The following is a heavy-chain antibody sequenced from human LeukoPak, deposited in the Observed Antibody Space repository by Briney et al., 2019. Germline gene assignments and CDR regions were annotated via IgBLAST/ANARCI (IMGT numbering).Heavy chain of an antibody. CDR1: GFTFSSYA. V-gene: IGHV3-23*01. CDR3: AKQLGYSAYDPIDY. CDR2: IIGSGGST. J-gene: IGHJ4*02. D-gene: IGHD5-12*01. Sequence: GGSQRLSCAASGFTFSSYAMTWVRQAPGKGLEWVSGIIGSGGSTYYADSVKGRFTISRDNSKNTLYLQMNSLRAEDTAVYYCAKQLGYSAYDPIDYWGQGTLVTVSS.